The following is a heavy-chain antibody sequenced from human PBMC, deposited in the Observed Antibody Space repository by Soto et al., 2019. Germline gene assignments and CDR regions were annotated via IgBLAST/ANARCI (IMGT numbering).Heavy chain of an antibody. CDR3: ARTTMTPFDLDY. CDR2: IIPVFGKP. V-gene: IGHV1-69*01. CDR1: GGTFSRSA. Sequence: QVQLVQSGAEVKKPGSSVKVSCKASGGTFSRSAINWVRQAPGQGLEWMGGIIPVFGKPNYAQKFQGRVTITADESTSTAYMELRRLTSEDTAVYYCARTTMTPFDLDYWGQGTLVTVSS. D-gene: IGHD3-22*01. J-gene: IGHJ4*02.